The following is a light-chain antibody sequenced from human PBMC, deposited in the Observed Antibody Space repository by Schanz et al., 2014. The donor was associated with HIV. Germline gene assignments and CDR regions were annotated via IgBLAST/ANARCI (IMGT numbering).Light chain of an antibody. CDR2: AAS. V-gene: IGKV1-39*01. CDR1: QSISRY. Sequence: DIQLTQSPSSLSASVGDRVTITCRASQSISRYINWYQQKSGKAPKLLIYAASLLQSGVPSRFSGSGSGADCTLTISGLQPDDFATYYCQQCVTYPYTFGQGTKLDIK. J-gene: IGKJ2*01. CDR3: QQCVTYPYT.